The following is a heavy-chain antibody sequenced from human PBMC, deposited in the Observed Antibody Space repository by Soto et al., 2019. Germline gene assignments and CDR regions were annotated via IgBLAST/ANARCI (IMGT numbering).Heavy chain of an antibody. V-gene: IGHV3-74*01. CDR3: TTLSSAVSYSAFDF. J-gene: IGHJ3*01. CDR2: VTPDGRST. D-gene: IGHD6-25*01. Sequence: EVQLVESGGGLVQPGGSLRLSCAASGFSFSNYWVHWVRHAPGKGLVWVSRVTPDGRSTSYADSVKGRFTVSRDNAKNTVSLEMNSLRVEDTAVYYCTTLSSAVSYSAFDFWGQGTVIIVSS. CDR1: GFSFSNYW.